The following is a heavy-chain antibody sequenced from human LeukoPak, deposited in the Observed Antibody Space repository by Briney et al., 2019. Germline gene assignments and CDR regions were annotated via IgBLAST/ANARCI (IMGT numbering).Heavy chain of an antibody. CDR3: AKDRRPYCSSTSCSIDY. V-gene: IGHV3-23*01. CDR2: ISGSGGST. D-gene: IGHD2-2*01. Sequence: PGGSLRLSCAASGFTFSSYAMSWVRQAPGKGLEWVSAISGSGGSTYYADSVKGRLTISRDNSKNTLYLQMNSLRAEDTAVYYCAKDRRPYCSSTSCSIDYWGQGTLVTVSS. CDR1: GFTFSSYA. J-gene: IGHJ4*02.